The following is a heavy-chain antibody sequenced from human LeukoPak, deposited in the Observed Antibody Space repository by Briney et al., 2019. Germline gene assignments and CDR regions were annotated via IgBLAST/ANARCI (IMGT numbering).Heavy chain of an antibody. D-gene: IGHD2-2*03. CDR1: GFAFGSYA. CDR2: ITSTSSYI. Sequence: GGSLRLSCAASGFAFGSYAMNWVRQAPGKGLEWVSSITSTSSYIYYADSVKGRFTISRDNAKNSLYLQMNSLRAEDTAVYYCARDDGGYCSSTSCYLGWFDPWGQGTLVTVSS. CDR3: ARDDGGYCSSTSCYLGWFDP. V-gene: IGHV3-21*01. J-gene: IGHJ5*02.